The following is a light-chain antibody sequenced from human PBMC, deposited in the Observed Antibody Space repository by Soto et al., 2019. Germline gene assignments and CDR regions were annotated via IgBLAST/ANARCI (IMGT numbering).Light chain of an antibody. J-gene: IGLJ2*01. Sequence: QSALTQPASVCGSLGQSITISCTGTSSDVGRYSLVSWYQQYPGKAPRLMIYQDIERPSGVSNRFSASKSGNTASLTISGLQTEDEADYYCCSYAGGTSVVFGGGTQLTVL. V-gene: IGLV2-23*01. CDR1: SSDVGRYSL. CDR3: CSYAGGTSVV. CDR2: QDI.